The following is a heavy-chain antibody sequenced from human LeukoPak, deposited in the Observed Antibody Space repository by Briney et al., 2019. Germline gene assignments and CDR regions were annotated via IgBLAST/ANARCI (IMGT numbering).Heavy chain of an antibody. CDR1: GGSISSGNYY. V-gene: IGHV4-31*03. CDR3: ARDLTGLNWSDP. D-gene: IGHD3-9*01. Sequence: SETLSLTCTVSGGSISSGNYYWSWIRQFPGKGLEWIGYIFYSGSTYYNPSLKSRVTISVDTSKNQFSLKLSSVTAADTAVHYCARDLTGLNWSDPWGQGTLVTVSS. CDR2: IFYSGST. J-gene: IGHJ5*02.